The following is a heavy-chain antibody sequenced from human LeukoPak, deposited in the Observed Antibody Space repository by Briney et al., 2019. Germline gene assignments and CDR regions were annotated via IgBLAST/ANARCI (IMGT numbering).Heavy chain of an antibody. CDR2: VYYDGTS. CDR3: VRHISTNTGYFDS. J-gene: IGHJ4*02. CDR1: GGSITSHSYY. V-gene: IGHV4-39*01. D-gene: IGHD5-24*01. Sequence: SETLSLTCTVSGGSITSHSYYWGWIRQPPGKGLEWIGSVYYDGTSSSNPSLKTRAGVFVDTSRDQFSLDLDFVTAADTALYYCVRHISTNTGYFDSCGQGTLVSVSS.